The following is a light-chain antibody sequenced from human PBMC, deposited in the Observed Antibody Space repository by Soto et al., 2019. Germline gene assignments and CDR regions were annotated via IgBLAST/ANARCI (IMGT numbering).Light chain of an antibody. CDR1: TGAVTSGNY. J-gene: IGLJ3*02. Sequence: QAVVTQEPSLTVSPGGTVTLTCASSTGAVTSGNYANWFQQKPGQPPRALIYDTTNKHSWTPARFSGSLLGVKAALTLSGVQPEDEGDYYCLLASDGFLGFGGGTKLTVL. V-gene: IGLV7-43*01. CDR3: LLASDGFLG. CDR2: DTT.